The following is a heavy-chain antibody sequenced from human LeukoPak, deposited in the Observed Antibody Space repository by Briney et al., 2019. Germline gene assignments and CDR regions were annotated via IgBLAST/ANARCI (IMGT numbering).Heavy chain of an antibody. CDR2: ISGSGGST. CDR1: GFTFSSYA. Sequence: PGGSLRLSCAASGFTFSSYAMSRVRQAPGKGREWVSAISGSGGSTYYADSVKGRFTISRDNSKNTLYLQMNSLRAEDTAVYYCARGNPGGEFYWGQGTLVTVSS. D-gene: IGHD1-14*01. J-gene: IGHJ4*02. V-gene: IGHV3-23*01. CDR3: ARGNPGGEFY.